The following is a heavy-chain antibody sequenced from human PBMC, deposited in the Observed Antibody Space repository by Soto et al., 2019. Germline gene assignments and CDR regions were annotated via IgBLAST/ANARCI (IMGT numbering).Heavy chain of an antibody. CDR1: GFTFRSYA. D-gene: IGHD2-2*01. CDR3: AKDRSSTSCYAFDY. Sequence: EVQLLESGGGLLQPGGSLRLSCAASGFTFRSYAMSWVRQAPGKGLEWVSAIGGSSGSTDYADSVKGRFTIARDNSKNTRFLQMNSLRAEDTAVYYCAKDRSSTSCYAFDYWGQGTLVTVSS. J-gene: IGHJ4*02. V-gene: IGHV3-23*01. CDR2: IGGSSGST.